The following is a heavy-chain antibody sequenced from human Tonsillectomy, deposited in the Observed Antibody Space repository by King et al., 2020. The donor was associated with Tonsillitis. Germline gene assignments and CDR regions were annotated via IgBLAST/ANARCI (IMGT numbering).Heavy chain of an antibody. CDR2: IIPILGLA. Sequence: QLVQSGAEVKKPGSSVKVSCKASGGTFSSYSISWVRQAPGQGLAWMGRIIPILGLANYAQKFQDRVTITADKSTSTAYMELSSLRSEDTAVYYCARGAPCCSSTSCHTSRYFYYYMDVWGKGTTVTVSS. CDR1: GGTFSSYS. J-gene: IGHJ6*03. CDR3: ARGAPCCSSTSCHTSRYFYYYMDV. D-gene: IGHD2-2*01. V-gene: IGHV1-69*04.